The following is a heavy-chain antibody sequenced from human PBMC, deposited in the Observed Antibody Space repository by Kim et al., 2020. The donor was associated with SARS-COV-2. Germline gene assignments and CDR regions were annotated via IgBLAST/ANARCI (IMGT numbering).Heavy chain of an antibody. CDR2: DDTS. D-gene: IGHD5-12*01. Sequence: DDTSYYAASVRGRFIVSRDIAKNTMYFQMNSLGADDTAIYHCVKGAWLDYWGPGTLVTVSS. V-gene: IGHV3-23*01. J-gene: IGHJ4*02. CDR3: VKGAWLDY.